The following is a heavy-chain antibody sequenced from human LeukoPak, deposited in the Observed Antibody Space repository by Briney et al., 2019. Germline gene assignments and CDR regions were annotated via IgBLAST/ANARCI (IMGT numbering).Heavy chain of an antibody. J-gene: IGHJ4*02. V-gene: IGHV3-23*01. D-gene: IGHD2/OR15-2a*01. CDR1: GFTFNDYG. Sequence: GGSLRLSCAASGFTFNDYGMTWVRQAPGKGLEWVSAITGSGSNTYYAASAKGRFTISRDNSKNSLDLQMNSLRAEDTAVYYCAKGLRGCSGNACYYFFDFWGQGALVTVSS. CDR3: AKGLRGCSGNACYYFFDF. CDR2: ITGSGSNT.